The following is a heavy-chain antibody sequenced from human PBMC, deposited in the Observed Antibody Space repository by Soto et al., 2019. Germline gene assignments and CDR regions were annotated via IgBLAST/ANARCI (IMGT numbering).Heavy chain of an antibody. CDR3: ARGGSGSYRYYYYGMDV. CDR2: IYHSGST. Sequence: KTSETLSLTCAVSGYSISSGYYWGWIRQPPGKGLEWIGSIYHSGSTYYNPSLKSRVTISVDTSKNQFSLKLSSVTAADTAVYYCARGGSGSYRYYYYGMDVWGQGTTVTVSS. V-gene: IGHV4-38-2*01. CDR1: GYSISSGYY. J-gene: IGHJ6*02. D-gene: IGHD3-10*01.